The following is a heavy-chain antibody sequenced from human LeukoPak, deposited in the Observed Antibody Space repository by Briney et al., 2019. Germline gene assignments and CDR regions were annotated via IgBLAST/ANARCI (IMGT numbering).Heavy chain of an antibody. Sequence: ASVKVSCKASGYTFTRYYIHWVRQAPGQGLEWMGKMNPSGGTTTYAQKFQGRVTVTRDTPTSTVYMEMSSLRPEDTAVYYCAREESGGLFDYWGQGTLLTVSS. D-gene: IGHD3-16*01. V-gene: IGHV1-46*01. CDR2: MNPSGGTT. CDR1: GYTFTRYY. CDR3: AREESGGLFDY. J-gene: IGHJ4*02.